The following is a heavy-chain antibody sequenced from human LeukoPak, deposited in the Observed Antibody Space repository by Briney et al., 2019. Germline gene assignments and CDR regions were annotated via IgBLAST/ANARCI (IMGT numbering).Heavy chain of an antibody. Sequence: SVKISCKASGGTFSSYAISWVRQAPGQGLEWMGRIIPIFGTANYAQKFQGRVTITADESTSTAYMELSSLRSEDTAVYYCARAHSGYDSDWFDPWGQGTLVTVSS. V-gene: IGHV1-69*15. D-gene: IGHD5-12*01. CDR3: ARAHSGYDSDWFDP. CDR2: IIPIFGTA. J-gene: IGHJ5*02. CDR1: GGTFSSYA.